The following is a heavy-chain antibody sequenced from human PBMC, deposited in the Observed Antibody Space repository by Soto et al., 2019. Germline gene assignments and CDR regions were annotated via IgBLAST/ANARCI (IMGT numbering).Heavy chain of an antibody. Sequence: ASVKVSCQASGGTFSSYAISWVRQAPGQGLEWMGGIIPIFGTANYAQKFQGRVTITADESTSTAYMELSSLRSEDTAVYYCARGSDYGDYTNFDYWGQGALVTVSS. J-gene: IGHJ4*02. CDR2: IIPIFGTA. D-gene: IGHD4-17*01. V-gene: IGHV1-69*13. CDR3: ARGSDYGDYTNFDY. CDR1: GGTFSSYA.